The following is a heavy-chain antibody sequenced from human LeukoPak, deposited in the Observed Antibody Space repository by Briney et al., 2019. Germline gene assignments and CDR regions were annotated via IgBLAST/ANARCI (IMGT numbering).Heavy chain of an antibody. Sequence: GESLNISCKGSGYFFTNVWIAWVRQMPDRVLEWMGMIYAGDSDTTYSPSIQGRVTISVDTSTSTAYLQWGSLRASDTAIYYCASLDSIRKVLTSHPNGYYYPTDAWATGTTVTVSS. J-gene: IGHJ6*03. D-gene: IGHD3/OR15-3a*01. CDR3: ASLDSIRKVLTSHPNGYYYPTDA. CDR1: GYFFTNVW. CDR2: IYAGDSDT. V-gene: IGHV5-51*01.